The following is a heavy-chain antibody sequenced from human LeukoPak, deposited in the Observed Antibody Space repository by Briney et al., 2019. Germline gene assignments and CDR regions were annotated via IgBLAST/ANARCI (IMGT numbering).Heavy chain of an antibody. J-gene: IGHJ4*02. D-gene: IGHD6-6*01. CDR1: GGSFSGYY. Sequence: SETLSLTCAVYGGSFSGYYWSWIRQPPGKGLEWIGEINHSGSTNYNPSLKSRVTISVDTSKNQFSLKLSSVTAADTAVYYCARQGSSSEGFDYWGQGTLVTVSS. V-gene: IGHV4-34*01. CDR2: INHSGST. CDR3: ARQGSSSEGFDY.